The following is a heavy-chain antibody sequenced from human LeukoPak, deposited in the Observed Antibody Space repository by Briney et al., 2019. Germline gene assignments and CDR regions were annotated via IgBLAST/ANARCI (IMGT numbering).Heavy chain of an antibody. Sequence: GGSLRLSCAASRFTFSSHWMSWVRQAPGKGLEWLANIKPDGRERYYVDSVKGRFTISRDNAKNSLYLQINSLGTEDTAVYYCARDDYGGTNYWGQGTLVTVSS. J-gene: IGHJ4*02. CDR2: IKPDGRER. CDR3: ARDDYGGTNY. CDR1: RFTFSSHW. V-gene: IGHV3-7*01. D-gene: IGHD4/OR15-4a*01.